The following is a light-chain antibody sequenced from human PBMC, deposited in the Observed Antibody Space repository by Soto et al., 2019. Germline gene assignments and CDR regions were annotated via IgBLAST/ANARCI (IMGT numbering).Light chain of an antibody. CDR3: QQTNTAVS. V-gene: IGKV1-39*01. CDR1: QVISTY. CDR2: GAF. J-gene: IGKJ3*01. Sequence: DIQMTQSPSSLSASVGDRVTITCRAGQVISTYLNWYQQKPGKAPKLLIFGAFKLEGGVPSRISGSGSGTAIPLTISRLLDDDFTTYICQQTNTAVSFGPGTVVEI.